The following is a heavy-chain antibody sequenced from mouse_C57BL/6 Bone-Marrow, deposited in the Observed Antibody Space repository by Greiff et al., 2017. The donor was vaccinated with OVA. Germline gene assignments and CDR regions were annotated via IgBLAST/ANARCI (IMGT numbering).Heavy chain of an antibody. CDR3: ARQGT. D-gene: IGHD3-3*01. CDR1: GFTFSSYG. V-gene: IGHV5-6*01. J-gene: IGHJ3*01. CDR2: ISSGGGDT. Sequence: EVKLQESGRDLVKPGGSLKLSCAASGFTFSSYGMSWVRQTQDKRLEWVATISSGGGDTYYPDSVKGRFTISRDNAKNTIYLQTSSLKSEDTAMDYCARQGTRGQGTLVTVSA.